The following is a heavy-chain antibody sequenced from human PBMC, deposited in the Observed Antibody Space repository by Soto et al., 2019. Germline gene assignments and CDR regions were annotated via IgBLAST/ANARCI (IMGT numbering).Heavy chain of an antibody. CDR3: ARGDSSDYSTTTPADY. V-gene: IGHV5-51*01. Sequence: GESLKISCTGPGYSFANYWIGWVRQMPGKGLEWMGIIYPSDSDTRYSPSFQGQVTISADKSISTAYLQWNSLKASDTAMYFCARGDSSDYSTTTPADYWGQGTLVTVSS. J-gene: IGHJ4*02. D-gene: IGHD3-22*01. CDR1: GYSFANYW. CDR2: IYPSDSDT.